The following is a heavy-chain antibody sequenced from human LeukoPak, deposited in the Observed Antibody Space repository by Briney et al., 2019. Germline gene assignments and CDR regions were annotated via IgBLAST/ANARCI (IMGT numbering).Heavy chain of an antibody. J-gene: IGHJ5*02. CDR2: IYTSGST. D-gene: IGHD6-13*01. Sequence: PSETLSLTCTVSGGSISSYYWSWIRQPAGKGLEWIGRIYTSGSTNYNPSLKSRVTMSVDTSKNQFSLKLSSVTAADTAVYYCARGGSSWYYEVEWFDPWGQGTLVIVSS. V-gene: IGHV4-4*07. CDR1: GGSISSYY. CDR3: ARGGSSWYYEVEWFDP.